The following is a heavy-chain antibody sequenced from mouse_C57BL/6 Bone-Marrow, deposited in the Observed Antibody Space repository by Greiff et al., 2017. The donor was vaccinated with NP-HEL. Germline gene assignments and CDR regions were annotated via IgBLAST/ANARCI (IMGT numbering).Heavy chain of an antibody. J-gene: IGHJ3*01. CDR2: IRLKSDNYAT. CDR1: GFTFSNYW. D-gene: IGHD1-1*01. CDR3: TGIRYYGSSYGNWFAY. V-gene: IGHV6-3*01. Sequence: EVQLVESGGGLVQPGGSMKLSCVASGFTFSNYWMNWVRQSPEKGLEWVAQIRLKSDNYATHYAESVKGRFTISRDDSKSSVYLQMNNLRAEDTGIYYCTGIRYYGSSYGNWFAYWGQGTLVTVSA.